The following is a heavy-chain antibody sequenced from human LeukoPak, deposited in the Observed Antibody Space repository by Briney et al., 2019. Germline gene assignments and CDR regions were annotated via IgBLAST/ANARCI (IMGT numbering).Heavy chain of an antibody. CDR2: IFYSGST. CDR1: GGSISSYY. V-gene: IGHV4-59*04. Sequence: SETLSLTCTVSGGSISSYYWSWIRQPSGKGLEWIGYIFYSGSTSYNPSLKSRVTLSVDTSQNHFSLRLTSMTAADTAVYYCASIFYYSVPFWGQGALVIVSS. CDR3: ASIFYYSVPF. D-gene: IGHD3-10*02. J-gene: IGHJ4*02.